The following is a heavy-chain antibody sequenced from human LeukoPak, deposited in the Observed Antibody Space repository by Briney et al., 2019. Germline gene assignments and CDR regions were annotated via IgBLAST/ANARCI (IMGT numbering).Heavy chain of an antibody. CDR2: IGGYNGNT. CDR3: ARADDYAHFYLADY. D-gene: IGHD4-17*01. CDR1: GYPFTSYG. J-gene: IGHJ4*02. Sequence: EASVKVSCKASGYPFTSYGISWVRQAPGQGLEWVGWIGGYNGNTNYAQRLQGRVTMTTDTSTSTADLELRGLRSDDTAVYYCARADDYAHFYLADYWGQGTLVTVSS. V-gene: IGHV1-18*01.